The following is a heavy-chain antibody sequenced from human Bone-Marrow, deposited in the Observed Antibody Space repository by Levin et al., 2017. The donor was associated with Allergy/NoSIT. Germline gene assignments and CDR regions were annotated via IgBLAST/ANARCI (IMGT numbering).Heavy chain of an antibody. V-gene: IGHV3-53*01. CDR1: GFTVSSHY. CDR3: ARVEFRFLEWSKPSHDYGMDV. D-gene: IGHD3-3*01. J-gene: IGHJ6*02. Sequence: GESLKISCAASGFTVSSHYMSWVRQAPGKGLEWVSVIYSGGSTYYADSVKGRFTISRDNSKNTLYLQMNSLRAEDTAVYYCARVEFRFLEWSKPSHDYGMDVWGQGTTVTVSS. CDR2: IYSGGST.